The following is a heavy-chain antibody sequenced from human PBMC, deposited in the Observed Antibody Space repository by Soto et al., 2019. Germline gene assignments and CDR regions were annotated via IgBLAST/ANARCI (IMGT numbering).Heavy chain of an antibody. Sequence: QVQLQESGPGLVKPSQTLSLTCTVSGGSISSGGYYWSWIRQHPGKGLEWIGYIYYSGSTYYNPSLKSRVTISVDTSKNQFSLKLSSVTAADTAVYYCARGYCSGGSCYHPSANFDYWGQGTLVTVSS. CDR2: IYYSGST. CDR1: GGSISSGGYY. CDR3: ARGYCSGGSCYHPSANFDY. D-gene: IGHD2-15*01. V-gene: IGHV4-31*03. J-gene: IGHJ4*02.